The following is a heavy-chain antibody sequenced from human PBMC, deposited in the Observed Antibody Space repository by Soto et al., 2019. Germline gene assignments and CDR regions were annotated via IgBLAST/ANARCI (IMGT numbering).Heavy chain of an antibody. Sequence: QPGGSLRLPCAASGFTVSSYYMSWVLQAPGKGLEWVSVIYSGGSTYYADSVKGRFTISRDNSKNTLYLQMNSLRAEDTAVYYCARGLYSGWHYFDYWGQGTLVTVSS. CDR1: GFTVSSYY. D-gene: IGHD5-12*01. CDR2: IYSGGST. V-gene: IGHV3-66*01. CDR3: ARGLYSGWHYFDY. J-gene: IGHJ4*02.